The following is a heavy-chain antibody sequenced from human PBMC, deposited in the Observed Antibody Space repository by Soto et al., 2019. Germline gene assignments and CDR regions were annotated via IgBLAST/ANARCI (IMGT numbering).Heavy chain of an antibody. Sequence: GGSLRLSCAASGFTFSSYSMNWVRQAPGKGLEWVSSISSSSSYIYYADSVKGRFTISRDNAKNSLYLQMNSLRAEGTAVYYCARAFGVVIWGHYYYYGMDVWGQGTTVTVSS. V-gene: IGHV3-21*01. CDR3: ARAFGVVIWGHYYYYGMDV. D-gene: IGHD3-3*01. CDR1: GFTFSSYS. J-gene: IGHJ6*02. CDR2: ISSSSSYI.